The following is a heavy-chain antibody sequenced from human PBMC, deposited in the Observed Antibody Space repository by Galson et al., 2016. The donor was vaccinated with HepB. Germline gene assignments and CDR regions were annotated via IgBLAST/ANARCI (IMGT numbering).Heavy chain of an antibody. CDR3: AKNKATARVWGHYYYDMDV. CDR2: VYSDGST. V-gene: IGHV3-53*01. J-gene: IGHJ6*03. Sequence: SLRLSCAASGFTVSSNYLSWVRQAPGKWLEWVSIVYSDGSTYYSDSVRGRFTISKDNSNNIVYLQMTSPRAEDTAVYFCAKNKATARVWGHYYYDMDVWGKGTTVTVSS. D-gene: IGHD3-16*01. CDR1: GFTVSSNY.